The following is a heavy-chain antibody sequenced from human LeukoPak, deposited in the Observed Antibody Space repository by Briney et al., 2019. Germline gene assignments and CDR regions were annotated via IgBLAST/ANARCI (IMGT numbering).Heavy chain of an antibody. CDR2: IYYSGST. CDR3: ARSLYNFGGYFDY. D-gene: IGHD3-10*01. J-gene: IGHJ4*02. V-gene: IGHV4-39*01. Sequence: PSETLSLTCTVSGGSISSNTYYWGWIRRPPGKGLEWIGGIYYSGSTYYNPSLKSRVTISVDTSKNQLSLKLSSVTAGDTAVYYCARSLYNFGGYFDYWGQGTLVTVSS. CDR1: GGSISSNTYY.